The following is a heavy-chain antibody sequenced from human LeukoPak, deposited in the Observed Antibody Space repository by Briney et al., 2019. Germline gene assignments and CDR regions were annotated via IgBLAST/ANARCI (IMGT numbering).Heavy chain of an antibody. V-gene: IGHV3-30*18. CDR1: GFTFSSYG. Sequence: GGSLILSCAASGFTFSSYGMHWVRQAPGKGLEWVAVISYDASNKYYADSVKGRFTISRDNSKNTLYLQMNSLRAEDTAVYYCAKAGGYSSSWIFDYWGQGTLVTVSS. J-gene: IGHJ4*02. D-gene: IGHD6-13*01. CDR3: AKAGGYSSSWIFDY. CDR2: ISYDASNK.